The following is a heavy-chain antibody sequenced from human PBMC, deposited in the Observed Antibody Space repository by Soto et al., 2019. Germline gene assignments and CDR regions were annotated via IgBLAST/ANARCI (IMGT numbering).Heavy chain of an antibody. Sequence: VASVKVSCKASGGTFSSYAISWVRQAPGQGLEWMGGIIPIFGTANYAQKFQGRVTITADESTSTAYMELSSLRSEDTAVYYCARDPPRGSYHSDNWFDPWGQGTLVTVSS. CDR1: GGTFSSYA. J-gene: IGHJ5*02. D-gene: IGHD1-26*01. CDR2: IIPIFGTA. CDR3: ARDPPRGSYHSDNWFDP. V-gene: IGHV1-69*13.